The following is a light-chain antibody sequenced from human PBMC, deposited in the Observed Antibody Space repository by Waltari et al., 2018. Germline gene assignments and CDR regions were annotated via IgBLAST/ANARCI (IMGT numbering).Light chain of an antibody. V-gene: IGLV2-14*03. CDR1: SSDVGDYNY. CDR2: DVS. Sequence: QTALTQPASVSGSPGQSITISCAGTSSDVGDYNYVSWYQQYPGEAPKLIIYDVSHRPSGVCNRLSGSKSGNTASVTITGRQAEEEADYYCSSYISDDTLDVFGTGTKVTVL. J-gene: IGLJ1*01. CDR3: SSYISDDTLDV.